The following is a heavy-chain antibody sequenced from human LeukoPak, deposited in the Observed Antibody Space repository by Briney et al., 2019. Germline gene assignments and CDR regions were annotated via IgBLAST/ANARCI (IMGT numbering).Heavy chain of an antibody. J-gene: IGHJ6*02. Sequence: PGGSLRLSCAASGFTFSSYSMNWVRQAPGKGLEWVSYIGSSSSTIYYADSVKGRFTISRDNAKNSLYLQMNSLRDEDTAVYYCARDLSYYDFWSGYQGMDVWGQGTTVTVSS. CDR2: IGSSSSTI. CDR1: GFTFSSYS. D-gene: IGHD3-3*01. V-gene: IGHV3-48*02. CDR3: ARDLSYYDFWSGYQGMDV.